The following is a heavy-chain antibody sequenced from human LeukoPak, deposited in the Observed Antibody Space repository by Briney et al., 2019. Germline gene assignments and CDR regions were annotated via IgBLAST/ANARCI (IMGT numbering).Heavy chain of an antibody. V-gene: IGHV4-38-2*02. J-gene: IGHJ5*02. Sequence: SETLSLTCTVSGYSSSSGYYWGWIRQPPGKGLEWIGSVYHSGSTYYNPSLKSRVTISVDTSKNQFSLKLSSVTAADTAVYYCARNTYYYDKFDPWGQGTLVTASS. CDR2: VYHSGST. CDR1: GYSSSSGYY. D-gene: IGHD3-22*01. CDR3: ARNTYYYDKFDP.